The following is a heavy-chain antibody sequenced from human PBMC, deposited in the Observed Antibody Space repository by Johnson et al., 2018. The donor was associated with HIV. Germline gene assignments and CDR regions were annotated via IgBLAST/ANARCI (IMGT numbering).Heavy chain of an antibody. CDR3: ASGIAVAGTLLDAFDI. D-gene: IGHD6-19*01. Sequence: VQLVESGGGLVKPGGSLRLSCVASGFTFSSYGMHWVRQAPGKGLEWVAFIRYDGSNKYYADSVKGRFTISRDNSKNTLYLQMNSLRAEDTAVYYCASGIAVAGTLLDAFDIWGQGTMVTVSS. J-gene: IGHJ3*02. V-gene: IGHV3-30*02. CDR1: GFTFSSYG. CDR2: IRYDGSNK.